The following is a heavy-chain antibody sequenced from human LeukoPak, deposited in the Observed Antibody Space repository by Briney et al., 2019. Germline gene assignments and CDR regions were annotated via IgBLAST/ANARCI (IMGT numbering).Heavy chain of an antibody. J-gene: IGHJ4*02. CDR1: GGSISSGGYS. CDR2: IYHSGST. CDR3: ARTKGYFDY. V-gene: IGHV4-30-2*01. Sequence: SQTLSLTCAVSGGSISSGGYSWSWIRQPPGKGLEWIGYIYHSGSTYYNPSLKSRVTISVDRSKNQFSLKLSSVTAADTAEYYCARTKGYFDYWGQGTLVTVSS.